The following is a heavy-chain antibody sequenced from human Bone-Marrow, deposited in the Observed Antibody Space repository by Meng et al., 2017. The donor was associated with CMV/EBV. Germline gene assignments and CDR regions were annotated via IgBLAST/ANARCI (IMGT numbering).Heavy chain of an antibody. V-gene: IGHV4-39*07. J-gene: IGHJ4*02. CDR3: ARDRLYCSSSSCYII. Sequence: SETLSLTCTVSGASIRSSSYYWGWIRQPPGKGPEWIGSIYYNGSTYYNPSLKSRVTISVDTSKNQFSLKLRSVTAADTAVYYCARDRLYCSSSSCYIIWGQGTLVTVSS. D-gene: IGHD2-2*02. CDR1: GASIRSSSYY. CDR2: IYYNGST.